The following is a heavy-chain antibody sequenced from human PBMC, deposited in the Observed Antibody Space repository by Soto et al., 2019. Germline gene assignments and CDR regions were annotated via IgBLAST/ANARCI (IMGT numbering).Heavy chain of an antibody. V-gene: IGHV3-74*01. D-gene: IGHD6-19*01. J-gene: IGHJ4*02. CDR2: INTDGSST. CDR3: ARDGGWIDY. Sequence: EVQLVESGGGLVQPGGSLRLSYAASGFTFSTYWMHWVRQAPGKGLVWVSRINTDGSSTSYADSVKGRFTISRDNAKNPRYLKMNSLRAEETAVYYCARDGGWIDYWGQGTLVTVSS. CDR1: GFTFSTYW.